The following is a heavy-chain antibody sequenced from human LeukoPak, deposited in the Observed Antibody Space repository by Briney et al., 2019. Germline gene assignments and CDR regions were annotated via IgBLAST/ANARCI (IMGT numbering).Heavy chain of an antibody. CDR1: GFTFSASY. V-gene: IGHV3-11*06. Sequence: EGSLRLSCVASGFTFSASYMTWVRQPPGKGLEWLSYISENSGDTNYADSVKGRFTISRDNAKNSLYLQMNSLRAEGTAVYYCARDLYPYYFDYWGQGTLVTVSS. CDR2: ISENSGDT. J-gene: IGHJ4*02. CDR3: ARDLYPYYFDY.